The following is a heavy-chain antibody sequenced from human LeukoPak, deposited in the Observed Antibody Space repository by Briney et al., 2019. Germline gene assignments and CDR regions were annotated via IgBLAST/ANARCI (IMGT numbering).Heavy chain of an antibody. CDR3: ARRLTQYDCFDP. CDR1: GDSVSSNSVT. D-gene: IGHD2-2*01. CDR2: TYYRSTWYN. Sequence: SQTLSLTCAISGDSVSSNSVTWNWIRQSPSRGLVWLGRTYYRSTWYNDYAVSVRGRITVNPDTSKNQFSLHLNSVTPEDTAVYYCARRLTQYDCFDPWGQGILVTVSS. J-gene: IGHJ5*02. V-gene: IGHV6-1*01.